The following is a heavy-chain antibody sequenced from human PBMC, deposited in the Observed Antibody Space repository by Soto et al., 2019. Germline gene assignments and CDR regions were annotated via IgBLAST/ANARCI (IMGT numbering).Heavy chain of an antibody. Sequence: AGSLRLSCVGSGFTFRDHAMRWVRQAPGRGLEWVSAISANGASIQHADSVKGRFSVSRDNAKNTVYLQMDNLRTEDSAVYYCAKDRYYDTPGWFDPWGQGSRVTVSS. CDR2: ISANGASI. J-gene: IGHJ5*02. CDR1: GFTFRDHA. D-gene: IGHD3-22*01. V-gene: IGHV3-23*01. CDR3: AKDRYYDTPGWFDP.